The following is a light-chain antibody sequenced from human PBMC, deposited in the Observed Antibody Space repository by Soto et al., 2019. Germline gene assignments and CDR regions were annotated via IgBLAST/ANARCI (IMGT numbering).Light chain of an antibody. V-gene: IGKV3-11*01. CDR3: QQRSDWPLT. CDR1: QSVSSY. J-gene: IGKJ4*01. Sequence: EIVLTQSPTTLSLSPGERATLSCRVSQSVSSYFAWYQQKPGQAPRLLIYDASTRAAGIPARFSGSGSGTDFTLTISSLEPEDFAVYYCQQRSDWPLTFGGGTKVEIK. CDR2: DAS.